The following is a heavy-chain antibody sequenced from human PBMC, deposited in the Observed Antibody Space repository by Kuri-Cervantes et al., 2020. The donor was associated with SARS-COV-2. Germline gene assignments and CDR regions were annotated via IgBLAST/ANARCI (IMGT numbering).Heavy chain of an antibody. J-gene: IGHJ4*02. Sequence: ESLKISCAVYGGSFSGYYWSWIRQPPGKGLEWIGEINHSGSTNYNPSLKSRVTISVDTSKNQFSLKLSSVTAADTAVYYCARGMVYAIFDYWGQGTLVTVSS. V-gene: IGHV4-34*01. CDR3: ARGMVYAIFDY. CDR2: INHSGST. D-gene: IGHD2-8*01. CDR1: GGSFSGYY.